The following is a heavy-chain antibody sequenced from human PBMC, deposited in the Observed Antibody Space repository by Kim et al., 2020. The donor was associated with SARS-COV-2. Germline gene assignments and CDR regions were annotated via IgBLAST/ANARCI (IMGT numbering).Heavy chain of an antibody. CDR3: ARVPYYYDSTGHAFDI. J-gene: IGHJ3*02. Sequence: GGSMRLSCAASGFNFSSYGMHWVRQAPGKGLEWVAVIWFDGSNKYYADSVKGRFTISRDNSKNTLYLQMNSLRVEDTAVYYCARVPYYYDSTGHAFDIWGQGTKVTVSS. CDR2: IWFDGSNK. V-gene: IGHV3-33*01. CDR1: GFNFSSYG. D-gene: IGHD3-22*01.